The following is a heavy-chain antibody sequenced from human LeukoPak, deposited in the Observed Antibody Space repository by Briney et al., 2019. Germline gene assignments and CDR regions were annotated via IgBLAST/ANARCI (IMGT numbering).Heavy chain of an antibody. CDR1: GVTFSSYE. CDR3: AREDGDYFDY. J-gene: IGHJ4*02. Sequence: GGSLRLSCAASGVTFSSYEMNWVRQAPGEGLEWVSYISSSGSTIYYADSVKGRFTNSRDNAKNSLYLQMNSLRAEDTAVYYCAREDGDYFDYWGQGTLVTVSS. V-gene: IGHV3-48*03. CDR2: ISSSGSTI. D-gene: IGHD4-17*01.